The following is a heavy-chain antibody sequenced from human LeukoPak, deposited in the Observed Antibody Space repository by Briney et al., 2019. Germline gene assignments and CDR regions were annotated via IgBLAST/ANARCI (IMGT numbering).Heavy chain of an antibody. J-gene: IGHJ5*02. V-gene: IGHV3-74*01. CDR3: ARERFDP. CDR1: GSTFSSYW. CDR2: INTDGTST. Sequence: GGSLRLSCVASGSTFSSYWMHWVRHAPGKGLVWVSRINTDGTSTNYADSVKGRFTISRDNAKNTLYLQMNSLRAEDTAVYYCARERFDPWGQGTLVTVSS.